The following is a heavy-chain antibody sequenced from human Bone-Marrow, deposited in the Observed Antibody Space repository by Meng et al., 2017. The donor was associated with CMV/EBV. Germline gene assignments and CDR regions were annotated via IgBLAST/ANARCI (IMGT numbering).Heavy chain of an antibody. J-gene: IGHJ4*02. Sequence: SETLSLTCTVSGGSISSSSYYWGWIRQPPGKGLEWIGSIYYSGSTYSNPSLRSRVAISVDTSKNQFSLRLNSVTATDTAAYYCARHLRGYSWPKSDWGQGTLVTVSS. CDR3: ARHLRGYSWPKSD. CDR1: GGSISSSSYY. V-gene: IGHV4-39*01. D-gene: IGHD1-26*01. CDR2: IYYSGST.